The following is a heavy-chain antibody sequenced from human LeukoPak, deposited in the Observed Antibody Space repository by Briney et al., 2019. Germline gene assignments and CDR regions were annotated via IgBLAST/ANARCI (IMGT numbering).Heavy chain of an antibody. CDR2: ISTSSGTM. V-gene: IGHV3-48*04. J-gene: IGHJ4*02. CDR3: AREGSAADDFDY. CDR1: GFTFSTYS. Sequence: GGALRISWAASGFTFSTYSMNWVRQGPGKGLEGVSYISTSSGTMYYADSVKGRFTISRDNAQNSLYLQMNSLTAEDTAVYYCAREGSAADDFDYWGQGTLVTVSS. D-gene: IGHD2-2*01.